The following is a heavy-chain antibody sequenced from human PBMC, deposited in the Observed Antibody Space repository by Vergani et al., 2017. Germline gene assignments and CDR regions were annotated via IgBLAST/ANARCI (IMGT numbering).Heavy chain of an antibody. V-gene: IGHV7-4-1*02. J-gene: IGHJ4*02. Sequence: QVQLVQSGAEVKKPGSSVKVSCKASGGTFSSYAMNWVRQAPGQGLEWMGWINTNTGNPTYAQGFTGRFVFSLDTSVSTAYLQISSLKAEDTAVYYCARVSVGFGELLPFDYWGQGTLVTVSS. CDR1: GGTFSSYA. CDR3: ARVSVGFGELLPFDY. D-gene: IGHD3-10*01. CDR2: INTNTGNP.